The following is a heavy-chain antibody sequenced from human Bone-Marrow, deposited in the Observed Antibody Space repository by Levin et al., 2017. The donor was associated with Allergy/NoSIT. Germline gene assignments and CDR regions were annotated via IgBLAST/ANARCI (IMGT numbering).Heavy chain of an antibody. V-gene: IGHV3-48*02. D-gene: IGHD6-25*01. CDR3: VRGIDTSGPGMDV. J-gene: IGHJ6*02. Sequence: PGGSLRLSCGASGFTFSSYSMNWVRQAPGKGLEWISHIGISSSVIYHADSVKGRFTISRDNAKNSLYLQMSSLRDEDSAVYYCVRGIDTSGPGMDVWGQGTTVTVSS. CDR2: IGISSSVI. CDR1: GFTFSSYS.